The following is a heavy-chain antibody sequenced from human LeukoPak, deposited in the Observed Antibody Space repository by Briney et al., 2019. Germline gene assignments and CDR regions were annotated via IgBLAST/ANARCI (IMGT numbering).Heavy chain of an antibody. V-gene: IGHV4-34*01. CDR2: ISHSGST. CDR1: GGSFSGYY. J-gene: IGHJ5*02. D-gene: IGHD2-2*01. CDR3: ARRGGYQLPRGFDP. Sequence: SETLSLTCAVYGGSFSGYYWSWIRQPPGRGLEWSGEISHSGSTNYNPSLKSRVTISVDTSKNQFSLKLSSVTAADTAVYYCARRGGYQLPRGFDPWGQGTLVTVSS.